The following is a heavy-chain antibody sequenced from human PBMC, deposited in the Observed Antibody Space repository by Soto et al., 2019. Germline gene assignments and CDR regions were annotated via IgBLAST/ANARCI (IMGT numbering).Heavy chain of an antibody. CDR3: ARLLVVVPAATSFDY. Sequence: GKSLKISCKGSGYSFTSYWIGWVRQMPGKGLEWMGIIYPGDSDTRYSPSFQGQVTISADKSISTAYLQWSSLKASDTAMYYCARLLVVVPAATSFDYWRQGTLVTVSS. CDR2: IYPGDSDT. CDR1: GYSFTSYW. D-gene: IGHD2-2*01. V-gene: IGHV5-51*01. J-gene: IGHJ4*02.